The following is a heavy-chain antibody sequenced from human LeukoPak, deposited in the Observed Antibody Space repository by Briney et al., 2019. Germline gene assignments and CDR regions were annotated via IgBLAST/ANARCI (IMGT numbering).Heavy chain of an antibody. CDR1: GGSISSYY. Sequence: SETLSLTCTVSGGSISSYYWSWIRQPPGKGLEWIGRIYTTGSTNYNPSLKSRVTISVDTSKNQFSLKLSSVTAADTAVYYCARDKIVGATHFDYWGQGTLVTVSS. CDR3: ARDKIVGATHFDY. D-gene: IGHD1-26*01. CDR2: IYTTGST. J-gene: IGHJ4*02. V-gene: IGHV4-4*07.